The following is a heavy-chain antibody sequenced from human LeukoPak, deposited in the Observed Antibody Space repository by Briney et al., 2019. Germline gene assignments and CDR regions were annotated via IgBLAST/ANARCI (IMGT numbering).Heavy chain of an antibody. V-gene: IGHV1-69*04. CDR2: IIPTLGIA. J-gene: IGHJ4*02. D-gene: IGHD6-6*01. CDR3: AASSIAARPQYFDY. CDR1: GGTFSSYA. Sequence: SVKVSCRASGGTFSSYAISWVRQAPGQGLEWMGRIIPTLGIANYAQKFQGRVTITADKSTSTAYMELSSLRSEDTAVYYCAASSIAARPQYFDYWGQETLVTVSS.